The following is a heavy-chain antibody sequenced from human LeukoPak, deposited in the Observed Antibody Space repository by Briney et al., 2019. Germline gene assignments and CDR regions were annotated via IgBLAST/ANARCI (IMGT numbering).Heavy chain of an antibody. V-gene: IGHV4-34*01. J-gene: IGHJ6*02. CDR3: ARAVYGSGSPPPYYCYGMDV. CDR2: INHSGST. CDR1: GGSFSGYY. Sequence: SETLSLTCGVYGGSFSGYYWSWIRQPPGKGLEWIGEINHSGSTNYNPSLKSRVTISVDTSKNQFSLKLSSVTAADTAVYYCARAVYGSGSPPPYYCYGMDVWGQGTTVTVPS. D-gene: IGHD3-10*01.